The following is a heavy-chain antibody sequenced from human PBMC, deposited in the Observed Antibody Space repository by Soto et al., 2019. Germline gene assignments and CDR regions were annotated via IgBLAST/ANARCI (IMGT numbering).Heavy chain of an antibody. V-gene: IGHV3-48*02. CDR3: ARDSNWSSDY. J-gene: IGHJ4*02. CDR1: GFTFSGYN. Sequence: EVQLVESGGGLVQPGGSLRLSCAAPGFTFSGYNMNWIGQAPGKGLEWVSCIKSDSSGIWYADSVKGRFTMSRDNAKNSLHLQMNSLRDEDTAVYFCARDSNWSSDYWGQGTLVAVSS. D-gene: IGHD1-1*01. CDR2: IKSDSSGI.